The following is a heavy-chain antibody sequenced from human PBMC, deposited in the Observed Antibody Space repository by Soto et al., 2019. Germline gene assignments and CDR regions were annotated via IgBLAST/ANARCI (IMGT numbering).Heavy chain of an antibody. J-gene: IGHJ5*02. CDR2: IIPIFGTA. CDR1: GGTFSSYA. Sequence: SVKVSCKASGGTFSSYAISWGRQAPGQGLEWMGGIIPIFGTANYAQKFQGRVTITADESTSTAYMELSSLRSEDTAVYYCASRDYDFGSDYYWFDPWGQGTLVTVSS. D-gene: IGHD3-3*01. V-gene: IGHV1-69*13. CDR3: ASRDYDFGSDYYWFDP.